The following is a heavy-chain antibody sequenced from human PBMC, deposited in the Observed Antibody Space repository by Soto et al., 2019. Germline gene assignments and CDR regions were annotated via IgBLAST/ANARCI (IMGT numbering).Heavy chain of an antibody. Sequence: LETLSLYCTVSGGSISNYFCNWIRQPAGKGLEWIGRIDNSGSTNYNPSLKSRITMSADTSRSQFSLKLNSVTAADTAVYYCARGGQDFWSGPFDPWGQGTLVTVSS. D-gene: IGHD3-3*01. V-gene: IGHV4-4*07. CDR3: ARGGQDFWSGPFDP. J-gene: IGHJ5*02. CDR1: GGSISNYF. CDR2: IDNSGST.